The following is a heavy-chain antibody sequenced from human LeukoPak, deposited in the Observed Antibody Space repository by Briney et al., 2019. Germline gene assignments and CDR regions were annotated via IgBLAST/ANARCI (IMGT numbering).Heavy chain of an antibody. V-gene: IGHV3-23*01. CDR2: ISGSGGST. CDR3: AHRMTTVITARWYYFDY. CDR1: GFTFSSYA. J-gene: IGHJ4*02. Sequence: GGSLRLSCAASGFTFSSYAMSWVRQAPGKGLEWVSAISGSGGSTYYADSVKGRFTISRDNSKNTLYLQINSLRAEDTAVYYCAHRMTTVITARWYYFDYWGQGTLVTVSS. D-gene: IGHD4-17*01.